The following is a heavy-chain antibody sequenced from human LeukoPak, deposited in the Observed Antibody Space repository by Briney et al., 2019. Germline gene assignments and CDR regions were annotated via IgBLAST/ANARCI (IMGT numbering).Heavy chain of an antibody. CDR2: ISYGTT. D-gene: IGHD3-10*01. V-gene: IGHV4-59*01. J-gene: IGHJ4*02. CDR1: GGAISTYY. CDR3: ARDKAHPYGYYFDP. Sequence: PSETLSLTCSVSGGAISTYYWNWMRQSPGQGLEWIGHISYGTTDYNPSLKSRVTISADTSKNQISLTLTSVTADDTAVYYCARDKAHPYGYYFDPWGQGTQVLVSS.